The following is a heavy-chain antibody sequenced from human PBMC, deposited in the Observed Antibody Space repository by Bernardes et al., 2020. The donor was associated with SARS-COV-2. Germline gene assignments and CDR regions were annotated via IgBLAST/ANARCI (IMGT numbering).Heavy chain of an antibody. J-gene: IGHJ3*02. CDR1: GFTFSSYW. V-gene: IGHV3-74*01. Sequence: GGSLRLSCAVSGFTFSSYWMHWIRQAPGKGLVWVSRINGAGTSTSYADSVKGRFTISRDNAKNTLNLQMNSLSAEDTAVYYCARGAYSLNKSGPRGVFDIWGQATMVTVSS. D-gene: IGHD1-26*01. CDR2: INGAGTST. CDR3: ARGAYSLNKSGPRGVFDI.